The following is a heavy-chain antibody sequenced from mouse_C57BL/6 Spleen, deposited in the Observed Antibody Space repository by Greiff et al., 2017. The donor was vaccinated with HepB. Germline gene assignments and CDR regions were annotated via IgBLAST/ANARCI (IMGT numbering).Heavy chain of an antibody. CDR3: TRRSLGDYDGDFDY. CDR1: GYTFTDYE. V-gene: IGHV1-15*01. CDR2: IDPETGGT. J-gene: IGHJ2*01. Sequence: QVQLQQSGAELVRPGASVTLSCKASGYTFTDYEMHWVKQTPVHGLEWIGAIDPETGGTAYNQKFKGKAILTADKSSSTAYMELRSLTSEDSAVYYCTRRSLGDYDGDFDYWGQGTTLTVSS. D-gene: IGHD2-4*01.